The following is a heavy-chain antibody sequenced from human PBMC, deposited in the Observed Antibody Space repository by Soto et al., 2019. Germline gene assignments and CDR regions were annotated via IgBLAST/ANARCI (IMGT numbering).Heavy chain of an antibody. V-gene: IGHV3-30-3*01. Sequence: LRLSCAASGFTFSSYAMHWVRQAPGKGLEWVAVISYDGSNKYYADSVKGRFTISRDNSKNTLYLQMNSLRAEDTAVYYCARDMLAVTTDYWGQGTLVTVSS. CDR1: GFTFSSYA. CDR3: ARDMLAVTTDY. J-gene: IGHJ4*02. D-gene: IGHD4-17*01. CDR2: ISYDGSNK.